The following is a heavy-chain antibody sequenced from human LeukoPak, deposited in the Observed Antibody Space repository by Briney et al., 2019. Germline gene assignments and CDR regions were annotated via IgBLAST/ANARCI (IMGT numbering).Heavy chain of an antibody. Sequence: QSGGSLRLSCAASGFTFSSHAMTWVRQAPGKGLEWVSGISSSGGTTYYADSVKGRFTISKDNSKNTLFLQMNSLRAEDTAVYYCAKDLLNTEFWGQGTLVTVSS. CDR2: ISSSGGTT. V-gene: IGHV3-23*01. CDR3: AKDLLNTEF. D-gene: IGHD3-16*01. J-gene: IGHJ4*02. CDR1: GFTFSSHA.